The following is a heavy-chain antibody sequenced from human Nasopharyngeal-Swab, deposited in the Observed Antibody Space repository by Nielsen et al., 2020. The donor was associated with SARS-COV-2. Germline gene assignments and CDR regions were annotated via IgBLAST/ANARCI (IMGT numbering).Heavy chain of an antibody. CDR1: GYSFSSYG. J-gene: IGHJ4*02. CDR3: ANRRGGSWHPYCFDY. Sequence: GESLKISCAASGYSFSSYGMHWVRQAPGKGLEWVSTIGGSGGSTNYADSVKGRFTISRDNPENTLYLQMNTLRAEDTAVYYCANRRGGSWHPYCFDYWGQGTLVTVSS. V-gene: IGHV3-23*01. D-gene: IGHD6-13*01. CDR2: IGGSGGST.